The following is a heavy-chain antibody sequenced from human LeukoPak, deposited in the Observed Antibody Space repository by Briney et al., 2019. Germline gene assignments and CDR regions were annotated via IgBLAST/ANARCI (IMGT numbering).Heavy chain of an antibody. Sequence: GASVKVSCKASGYTFTGYYMHWVRQAPGQGLEWMGWINPNSGGTNYAQKFQGWVTMTRDTSISTAYMELSRLRSDDTAVYYCARGLEPYDSSGLAYYFDYWGQGTLVTVSS. CDR1: GYTFTGYY. CDR3: ARGLEPYDSSGLAYYFDY. CDR2: INPNSGGT. J-gene: IGHJ4*02. D-gene: IGHD3-22*01. V-gene: IGHV1-2*04.